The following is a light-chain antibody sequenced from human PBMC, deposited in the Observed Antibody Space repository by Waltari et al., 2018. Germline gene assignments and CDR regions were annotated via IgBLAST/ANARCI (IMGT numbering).Light chain of an antibody. CDR1: THAVGNYDL. CDR3: CSYSGDLSFGVV. J-gene: IGLJ2*01. CDR2: EVT. V-gene: IGLV2-23*02. Sequence: QSALTQPASVSGSPGQSITISCTRTTHAVGNYDLFSWNQQHPAKAPKLIIYEVTKRPSGFSNRFSGSKSGNTASLTISGLHTEDEGDYYCCSYSGDLSFGVVFGGGTKLTVL.